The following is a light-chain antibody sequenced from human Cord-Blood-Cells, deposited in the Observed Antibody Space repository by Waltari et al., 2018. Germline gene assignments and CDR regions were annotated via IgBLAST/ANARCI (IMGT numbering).Light chain of an antibody. CDR3: CSYAGSYTYV. CDR2: DVS. J-gene: IGLJ1*01. Sequence: QSALTQPRPVSGSPGPSVTISCTGTSSAVGGSNYVSWYQQHPGKAPKLMIYDVSKRPSGVPDRFSGSKSGNTASLTIPGLQAEDEADYYCCSYAGSYTYVFGTGTKVTVL. V-gene: IGLV2-11*01. CDR1: SSAVGGSNY.